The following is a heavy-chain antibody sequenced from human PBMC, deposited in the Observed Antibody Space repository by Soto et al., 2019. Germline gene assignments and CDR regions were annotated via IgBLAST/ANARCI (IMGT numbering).Heavy chain of an antibody. J-gene: IGHJ3*01. D-gene: IGHD1-26*01. V-gene: IGHV3-48*03. CDR2: IHPSGQPI. CDR1: GFTFSSSE. CDR3: ARRASR. Sequence: EVQLVESGGSLVQPGGSLRLSCAVSGFTFSSSEMYWVRQAPGKGLEWISYIHPSGQPIFYADSVKGRFTISRDNANNSLFLQMYSLRVEDTAVYYCARRASRWGQGTMVTVSS.